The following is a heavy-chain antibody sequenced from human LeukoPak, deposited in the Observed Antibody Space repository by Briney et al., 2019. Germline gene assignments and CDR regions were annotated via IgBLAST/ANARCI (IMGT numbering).Heavy chain of an antibody. CDR2: IYPGDSDT. CDR3: ARHGSHNCHARCYYNGMDV. D-gene: IGHD2-2*01. Sequence: GESLKISCKWSGYSFSSYWIALLRQTPGKGLEWMGIIYPGDSDTRYSPSFQGQVTISADKSISTAYLQWSSLKASDTAMYYCARHGSHNCHARCYYNGMDVWGQGTTVTVSS. CDR1: GYSFSSYW. V-gene: IGHV5-51*01. J-gene: IGHJ6*02.